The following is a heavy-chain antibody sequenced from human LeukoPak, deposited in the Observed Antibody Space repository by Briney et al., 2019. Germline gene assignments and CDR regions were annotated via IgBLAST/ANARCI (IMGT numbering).Heavy chain of an antibody. J-gene: IGHJ4*02. V-gene: IGHV3-30*18. CDR1: GFTFSSYG. Sequence: GGSLRLSCAASGFTFSSYGMHWVRQAPGKGLEWVAVISYDGSNKYYADSVKGRFTISRDNSKNTLYLQMNSLRAEDTAVYYCAKIAGHYETFDYWGQGTLVTVSS. CDR2: ISYDGSNK. D-gene: IGHD4-17*01. CDR3: AKIAGHYETFDY.